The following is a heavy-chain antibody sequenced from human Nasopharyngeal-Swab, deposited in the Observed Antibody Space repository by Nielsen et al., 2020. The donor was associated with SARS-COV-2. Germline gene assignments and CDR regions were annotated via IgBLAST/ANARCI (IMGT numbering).Heavy chain of an antibody. Sequence: ASVKVSCKASGYTFTGYYMHWVRQAPGQGLEWMGWINPNSGGTNYAQKFQGWVTMTRDTSISTAYMELSRLRSDDTAVYYCARGPGGYCTNGVCPNYYYMDVRGKGTTVTVSS. V-gene: IGHV1-2*04. D-gene: IGHD2-8*01. J-gene: IGHJ6*03. CDR1: GYTFTGYY. CDR3: ARGPGGYCTNGVCPNYYYMDV. CDR2: INPNSGGT.